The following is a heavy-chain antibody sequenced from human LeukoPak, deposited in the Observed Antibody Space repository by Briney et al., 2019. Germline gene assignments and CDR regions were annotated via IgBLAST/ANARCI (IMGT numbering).Heavy chain of an antibody. D-gene: IGHD1-26*01. CDR1: GHTFTGYY. V-gene: IGHV1-2*02. J-gene: IGHJ4*02. CDR3: ARRIVGATPNFDY. Sequence: ASVKVSCKASGHTFTGYYMHWVRQAPGQGLEWMGWINPNSGGTNYAQKFQGRVTMTRDTSISTAYMELSRLRSDDTAVYYCARRIVGATPNFDYWGQGTLVTVSS. CDR2: INPNSGGT.